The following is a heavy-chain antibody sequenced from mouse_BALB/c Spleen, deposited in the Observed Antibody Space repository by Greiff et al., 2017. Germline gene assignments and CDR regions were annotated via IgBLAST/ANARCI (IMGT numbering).Heavy chain of an antibody. J-gene: IGHJ1*01. CDR1: GYSFTGYF. V-gene: IGHV1-20*02. D-gene: IGHD2-3*01. CDR2: INPYNGDT. Sequence: VQLKQSGPELVKPGASVKISCKASGYSFTGYFMNWVMQSHGKSLEWIGRINPYNGDTFYNQKFKGKATLTVDKSSSTAHMELRSLASEDSAVYYCARDGYYLHWYFDVWGAGTTVTVSS. CDR3: ARDGYYLHWYFDV.